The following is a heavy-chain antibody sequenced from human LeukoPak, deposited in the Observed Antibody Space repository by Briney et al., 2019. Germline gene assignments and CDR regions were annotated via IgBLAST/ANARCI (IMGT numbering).Heavy chain of an antibody. CDR3: ATLGEYYDSSGYYYN. J-gene: IGHJ4*02. D-gene: IGHD3-22*01. V-gene: IGHV4-34*01. CDR1: GGSFSGFY. CDR2: INHSGST. Sequence: PSETLSLTCAVYGGSFSGFYWSWIRQAPGKGLEWIGEINHSGSTYYNPSLKSRVTISEDTSKNQFSLKLTSVTAADTAVYYCATLGEYYDSSGYYYNWGQGTLVTVSS.